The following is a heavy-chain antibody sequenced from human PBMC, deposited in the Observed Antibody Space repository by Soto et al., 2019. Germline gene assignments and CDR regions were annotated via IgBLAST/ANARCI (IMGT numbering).Heavy chain of an antibody. Sequence: PGKGLEWVAVISYDGSNKYYADSVKGQFTISRDNSKNTLYLQMNSLRAEDTAVYYCAKDLRSSWTFDYWGQGILVTVSS. V-gene: IGHV3-30*18. CDR2: ISYDGSNK. D-gene: IGHD6-13*01. J-gene: IGHJ4*02. CDR3: AKDLRSSWTFDY.